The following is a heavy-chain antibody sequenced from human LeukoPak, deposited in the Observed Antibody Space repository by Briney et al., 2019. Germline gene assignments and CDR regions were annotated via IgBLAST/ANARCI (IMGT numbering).Heavy chain of an antibody. CDR3: ARQRVNKWNNLWSFDY. V-gene: IGHV4-59*08. Sequence: PSDTLSLICTVSGGXISSYYCSWIRQPPGKGREWIGNIYYTGSTNYNPSIKSRVTISLDTSKNQFSLKLSSMTAADAAVYYCARQRVNKWNNLWSFDYWGQGTLVTVSS. CDR1: GGXISSYY. D-gene: IGHD1/OR15-1a*01. J-gene: IGHJ4*02. CDR2: IYYTGST.